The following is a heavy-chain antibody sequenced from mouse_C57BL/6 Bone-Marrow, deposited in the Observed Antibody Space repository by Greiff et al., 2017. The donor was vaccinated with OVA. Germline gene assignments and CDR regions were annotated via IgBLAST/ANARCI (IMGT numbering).Heavy chain of an antibody. J-gene: IGHJ1*03. Sequence: EVQGVESGGGLVKPGGSLKLSCAASGFTFSSYAMSWVRQTPEKRLEWVATISDGGSYTYYPDNVKGRFTISRDNAKNNLYLQMSHLKSEDTAMYYCARVTTVVPFVWGTGTTVTVSS. D-gene: IGHD1-1*01. CDR2: ISDGGSYT. V-gene: IGHV5-4*01. CDR1: GFTFSSYA. CDR3: ARVTTVVPFV.